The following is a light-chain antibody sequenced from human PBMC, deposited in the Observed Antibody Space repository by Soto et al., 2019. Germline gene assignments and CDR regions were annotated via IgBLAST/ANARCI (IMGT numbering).Light chain of an antibody. Sequence: DIQRTQSGSSLSASVGDRVAITCQASQVITNYLNWYQQKPGKAPKLLIYDISTLEIGVPSRFGGSGSGTHFTFTITGLQPEDIATYYCQQYENLPYTFGQGTKVDIK. CDR2: DIS. CDR3: QQYENLPYT. CDR1: QVITNY. J-gene: IGKJ2*01. V-gene: IGKV1-33*01.